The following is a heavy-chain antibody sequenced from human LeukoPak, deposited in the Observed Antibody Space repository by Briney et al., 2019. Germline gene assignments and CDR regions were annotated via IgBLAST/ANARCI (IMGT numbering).Heavy chain of an antibody. V-gene: IGHV3-15*01. CDR2: IKSKTDGGTT. D-gene: IGHD1-20*01. CDR3: TTRLTGVDY. J-gene: IGHJ4*02. Sequence: GESLRLSCAASGFTFSNGLMSWVRQAPGKGLEWVGRIKSKTDGGTTDYAAPVKGRFTISRDDSKNTVYLQMNSLKTEDTAVYYCTTRLTGVDYWGQGTLVTVSS. CDR1: GFTFSNGL.